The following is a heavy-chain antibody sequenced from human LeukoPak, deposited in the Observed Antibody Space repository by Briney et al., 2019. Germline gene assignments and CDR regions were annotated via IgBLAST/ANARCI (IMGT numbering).Heavy chain of an antibody. D-gene: IGHD6-13*01. CDR2: ISASGGGT. J-gene: IGHJ5*02. Sequence: PGGSLRLSCAASGFTFNSYAMNWVRQAPGKGLEWVSGISASGGGTYYADSVKGRFTISRDNSKNTLYLQMSSLRAEDTAIYYCAKDRIAAAGAKGGWFDPWGQGTLVTVSS. V-gene: IGHV3-23*01. CDR3: AKDRIAAAGAKGGWFDP. CDR1: GFTFNSYA.